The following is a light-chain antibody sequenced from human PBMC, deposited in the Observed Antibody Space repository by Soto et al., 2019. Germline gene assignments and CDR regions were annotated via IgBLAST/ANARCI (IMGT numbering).Light chain of an antibody. Sequence: QSVLTQPPSASGTPGQRVTISCSGSSSNIGSNYVFWYQQLPGMAPKLLIYRDSHRPSGVPDRFSAFKSATSASLAISGLRSEDEADYYCAAWDDSLSGDVFGPGTKVTVL. CDR3: AAWDDSLSGDV. V-gene: IGLV1-47*01. CDR2: RDS. J-gene: IGLJ1*01. CDR1: SSNIGSNY.